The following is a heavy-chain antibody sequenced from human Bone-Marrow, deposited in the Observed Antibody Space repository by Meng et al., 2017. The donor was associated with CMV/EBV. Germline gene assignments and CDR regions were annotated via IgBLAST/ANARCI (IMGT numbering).Heavy chain of an antibody. D-gene: IGHD3-22*01. CDR1: GFTFSSYW. V-gene: IGHV3-74*01. Sequence: GGSLRLSCAASGFTFSSYWMHWVRQAPGKGLVWVARINSDGSSTSYADSVKGRFTISRDNSKNTLYLQMNSLRAEDTAVYYCVPTYYYDSSGYPSSYWGQGTLVTVSS. CDR3: VPTYYYDSSGYPSSY. J-gene: IGHJ4*02. CDR2: INSDGSST.